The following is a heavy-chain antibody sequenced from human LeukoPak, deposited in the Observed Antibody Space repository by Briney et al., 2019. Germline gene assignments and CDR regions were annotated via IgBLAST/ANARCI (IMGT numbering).Heavy chain of an antibody. J-gene: IGHJ5*02. CDR3: ARGSGYVRPLSDP. V-gene: IGHV1-18*01. CDR2: ISAYNGKT. CDR1: GYTFTSYC. Sequence: ASVKVSCKASGYTFTSYCISWVRHAPEQWLEWMGWISAYNGKTNYAQKLQGRVTMTTDTSTSTAYMERRSLRSDDTAVYYCARGSGYVRPLSDPWGQGTLVTVSS. D-gene: IGHD5-12*01.